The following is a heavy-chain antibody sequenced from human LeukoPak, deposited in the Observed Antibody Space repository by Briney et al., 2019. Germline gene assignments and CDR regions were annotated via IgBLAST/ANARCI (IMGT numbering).Heavy chain of an antibody. CDR2: INYSGRT. V-gene: IGHV4-4*07. J-gene: IGHJ5*02. CDR3: AREGRDPRWLDP. CDR1: AGSISTFY. Sequence: SETLSLTCTVSAGSISTFYWTWIRQPAGKGLEWIGRINYSGRTNYNPSLRGRVSMSVDRPKNQFSLTLNSVTAADTAVYYCAREGRDPRWLDPWGQGTLVTVSS.